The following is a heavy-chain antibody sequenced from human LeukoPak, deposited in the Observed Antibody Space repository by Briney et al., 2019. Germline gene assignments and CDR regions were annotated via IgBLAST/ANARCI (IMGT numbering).Heavy chain of an antibody. V-gene: IGHV1-18*01. J-gene: IGHJ4*02. CDR1: GYTFTSYG. D-gene: IGHD3-10*01. CDR3: AVPYGSGSYQGPRFDY. Sequence: ASVKVSCKASGYTFTSYGISWVRQAPGQGLEWMGWISAYNGNTNYAQKLQGRVTMTTDTSTSTAYMEMRRLRSGDTAVYYCAVPYGSGSYQGPRFDYWGQGTLVTVSS. CDR2: ISAYNGNT.